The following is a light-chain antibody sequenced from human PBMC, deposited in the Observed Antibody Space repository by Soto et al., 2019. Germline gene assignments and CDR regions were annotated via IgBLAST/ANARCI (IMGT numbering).Light chain of an antibody. CDR2: EVS. Sequence: QSALTQPPSASGSPGQSVAIFCTGTSSDVGGYNYVSWYQHHPGKAPKLMIYEVSRRPSGVSDRFSGSKSGNTASLTVSGLQAEDEADYYCSSYSGSSNWVFGGGTQLTVL. V-gene: IGLV2-8*01. CDR1: SSDVGGYNY. J-gene: IGLJ3*02. CDR3: SSYSGSSNWV.